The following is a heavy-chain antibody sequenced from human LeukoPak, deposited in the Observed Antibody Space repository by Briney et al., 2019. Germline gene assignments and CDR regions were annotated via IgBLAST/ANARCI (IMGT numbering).Heavy chain of an antibody. Sequence: SETLSLTCTVSGGGSIISSYWGWIRQPAGKGLEWIGRIYRSGSTNYNPSLKSRVTMSVDTSKNQFSLKLNSVTAADTAFYYCAREHPGYSNWPRFDYWGQGTLVTVSS. J-gene: IGHJ4*02. CDR2: IYRSGST. CDR1: GGGSIISSY. CDR3: AREHPGYSNWPRFDY. D-gene: IGHD6-13*01. V-gene: IGHV4-4*07.